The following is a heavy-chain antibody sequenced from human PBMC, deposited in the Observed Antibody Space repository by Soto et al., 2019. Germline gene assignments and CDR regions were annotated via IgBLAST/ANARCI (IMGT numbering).Heavy chain of an antibody. CDR1: GYSFTNYG. D-gene: IGHD6-19*01. CDR2: ISAYNGNT. V-gene: IGHV1-18*01. Sequence: QDRLVQSGVEVKKPGASVRVSCQASGYSFTNYGITWVRQAPGQGFEWMGGISAYNGNTNYAQKFQGRVTLTTDASTSTAYLELRSLTADDTAVYYCATDRGAAPPMAGNTPYYYYKDGWGNGTTVTVSS. J-gene: IGHJ6*03. CDR3: ATDRGAAPPMAGNTPYYYYKDG.